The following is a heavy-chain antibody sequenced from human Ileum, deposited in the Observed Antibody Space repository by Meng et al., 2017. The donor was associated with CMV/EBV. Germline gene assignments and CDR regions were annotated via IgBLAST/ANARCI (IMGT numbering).Heavy chain of an antibody. Sequence: AGKVSCKASGYTVTDYYMHGVRQAPGQGLEWMGRIHPNSGDTVYAQKFQGRVTLTRDTSISTAYMEVSSLRSDDTAVYYCARNYRDYWGQGTLVTVSS. CDR2: IHPNSGDT. V-gene: IGHV1-2*02. CDR3: ARNYRDY. J-gene: IGHJ4*02. CDR1: GYTVTDYY. D-gene: IGHD3-10*01.